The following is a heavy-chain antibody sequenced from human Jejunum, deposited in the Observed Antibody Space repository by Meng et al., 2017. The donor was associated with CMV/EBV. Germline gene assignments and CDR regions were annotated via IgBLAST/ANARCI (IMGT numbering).Heavy chain of an antibody. D-gene: IGHD6-19*01. CDR3: ARGYSSDWYDY. Sequence: QVQLQEAGPGLVKASETLSLICTVSGGSINNYYWNWIRQSAGKGLEWIGRIYTSGSTNYNPSLQSRVTMSVDTSKNQFSLKLTSVTAADTAVYYCARGYSSDWYDYWGQGALVTVSS. J-gene: IGHJ4*02. CDR2: IYTSGST. CDR1: GGSINNYY. V-gene: IGHV4-4*07.